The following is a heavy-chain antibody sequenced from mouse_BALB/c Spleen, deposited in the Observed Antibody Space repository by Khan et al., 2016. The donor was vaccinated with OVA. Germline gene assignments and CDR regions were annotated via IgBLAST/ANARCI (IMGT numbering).Heavy chain of an antibody. V-gene: IGHV9-3-1*01. J-gene: IGHJ4*01. CDR1: GYTFRNDG. Sequence: QIQLVQSGPELKKPGETVKISCKAFGYTFRNDGMNWVKQAPGKGLKWMGWINTYTGESTHADDFKGRFVFSLEISASTSYLQINNLTNDDTATDFCARPPYFSDVMDYWGQGTTVTVSS. CDR2: INTYTGES. D-gene: IGHD2-10*01. CDR3: ARPPYFSDVMDY.